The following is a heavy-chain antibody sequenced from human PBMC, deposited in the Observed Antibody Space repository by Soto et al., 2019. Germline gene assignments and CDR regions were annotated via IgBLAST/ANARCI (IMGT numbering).Heavy chain of an antibody. Sequence: QVQLVQSGAEVKKPESSVKVSCKALGGPFSTYAISWGRQAPGQGLEWMGGIIPMFGTANYAQRFQDRVTITADESTNTVYMELSSLRSEDTAVYFCASGIQLWLRRINNGYSGWGQGPLVTVSS. V-gene: IGHV1-69*12. J-gene: IGHJ4*02. CDR1: GGPFSTYA. D-gene: IGHD5-18*01. CDR2: IIPMFGTA. CDR3: ASGIQLWLRRINNGYSG.